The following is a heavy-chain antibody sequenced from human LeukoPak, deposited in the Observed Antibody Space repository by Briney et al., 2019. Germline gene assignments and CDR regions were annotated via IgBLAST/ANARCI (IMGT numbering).Heavy chain of an antibody. CDR1: GGSISSINYY. CDR2: IYYSGST. V-gene: IGHV4-39*07. CDR3: ARAGISPPHYFFDY. D-gene: IGHD2/OR15-2a*01. Sequence: PSETLSLTCTVSGGSISSINYYWGWIRQPPGKGLEWIGSIYYSGSTYYNPSLKSRFTISVDTSKNQSSLKESSVTAADTAVYCARAGISPPHYFFDYWGQGTLVTVSS. J-gene: IGHJ4*01.